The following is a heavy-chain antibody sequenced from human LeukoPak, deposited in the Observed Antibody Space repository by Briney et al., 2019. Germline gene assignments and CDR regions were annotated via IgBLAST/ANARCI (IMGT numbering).Heavy chain of an antibody. J-gene: IGHJ6*04. Sequence: SETLSLTCAVYGGSFSAYYWSWIRQPPGKXXXXXXXXXXXGSTNYNPSLKSRVTISVDTSKNQFSLKLSSVTAADTAVYYCARLGLYYYGSGSYYGYGMDVWGKGTTVTVSS. CDR1: GGSFSAYY. V-gene: IGHV4-34*01. CDR3: ARLGLYYYGSGSYYGYGMDV. CDR2: XXXXGST. D-gene: IGHD3-10*01.